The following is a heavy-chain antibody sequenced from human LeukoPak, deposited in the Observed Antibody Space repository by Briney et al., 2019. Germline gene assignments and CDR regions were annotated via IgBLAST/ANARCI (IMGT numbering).Heavy chain of an antibody. CDR1: GFTFSSYA. V-gene: IGHV3-30*04. D-gene: IGHD2-2*01. Sequence: GRSLRLSCAASGFTFSSYAMHWVRQAPGKGLEWVAVISYDGSNKYYADSVKGRFTISRDNSKNTLYLQMNSLRAEDTAVYYGARGVVPAAYYYYGMDGWSKGTTVTVSS. CDR3: ARGVVPAAYYYYGMDG. CDR2: ISYDGSNK. J-gene: IGHJ6*04.